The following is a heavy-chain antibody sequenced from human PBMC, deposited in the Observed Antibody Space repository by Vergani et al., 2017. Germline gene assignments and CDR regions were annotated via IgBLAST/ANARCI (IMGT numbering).Heavy chain of an antibody. CDR2: ISTNGGTT. J-gene: IGHJ4*02. V-gene: IGHV3-64D*06. Sequence: EVQLVESGGGLVQPGGSLRLPCSTFGFTFSSYAMYWVRQAPGKGLEFVSSISTNGGTTYYADSVKGRFTISRDNSESTLHLQMTTLRAEDTAVYYCANIAAPGPRGRGTGNWGQGTLVTVSS. CDR3: ANIAAPGPRGRGTGN. CDR1: GFTFSSYA. D-gene: IGHD6-13*01.